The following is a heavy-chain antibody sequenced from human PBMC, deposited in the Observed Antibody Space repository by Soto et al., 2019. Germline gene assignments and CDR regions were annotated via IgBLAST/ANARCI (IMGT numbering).Heavy chain of an antibody. V-gene: IGHV4-30-2*01. D-gene: IGHD3-22*01. CDR1: GGSISSGGYS. CDR3: ATSGHYDSSGYPDY. J-gene: IGHJ4*02. CDR2: IYHSGST. Sequence: SETLSLTCAVFGGSISSGGYSWSWIRQPPGKGLEWIGYIYHSGSTYYNPSLKSRVTISVDRSKNQFSLKLSSVTAADTAVYYCATSGHYDSSGYPDYWGQGTLVTVSS.